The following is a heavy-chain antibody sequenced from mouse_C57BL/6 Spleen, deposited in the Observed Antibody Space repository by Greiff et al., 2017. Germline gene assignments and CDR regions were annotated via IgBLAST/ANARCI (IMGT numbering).Heavy chain of an antibody. CDR1: GYAFTNYL. Sequence: QVQLQQSGAELVRPGTSVKVSCKASGYAFTNYLIEWVKQRPGQGLEWIGVINPGSGGTNYNEKFKGKATLTADKSSSTAYMQLSSLTSEDSAVYFCERSGTDYCDYWGQGTTLTVSS. CDR3: ERSGTDYCDY. J-gene: IGHJ2*01. V-gene: IGHV1-54*01. D-gene: IGHD4-1*01. CDR2: INPGSGGT.